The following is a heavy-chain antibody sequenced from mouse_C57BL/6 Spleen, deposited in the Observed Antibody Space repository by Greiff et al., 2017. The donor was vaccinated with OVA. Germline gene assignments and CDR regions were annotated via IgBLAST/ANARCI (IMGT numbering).Heavy chain of an antibody. Sequence: VQLQQPGAELVKPGASVKLSCKASGYTFTSYWMHWVKQRPGQGLEWIGMIHPNSGSTNYNEKFKSKATLTVDKSSSTTYMQLSSLTSEDSAVYYCARGGLRHAMDYWGQGTSVTVSS. D-gene: IGHD2-4*01. J-gene: IGHJ4*01. V-gene: IGHV1-64*01. CDR1: GYTFTSYW. CDR2: IHPNSGST. CDR3: ARGGLRHAMDY.